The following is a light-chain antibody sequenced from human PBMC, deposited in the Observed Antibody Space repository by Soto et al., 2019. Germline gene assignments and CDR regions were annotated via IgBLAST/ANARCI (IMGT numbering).Light chain of an antibody. CDR2: GAS. CDR3: QQYDNWPPTWT. J-gene: IGKJ1*01. Sequence: EKVMTQSPATLSVSPGERATLSCRASQSVSSDLAWYQQKPGQPPRLLIYGASTRATGTPARFSGSGSGTEFTLTISSLQSEDFAVYYCQQYDNWPPTWTFGQGTKVDIK. CDR1: QSVSSD. V-gene: IGKV3-15*01.